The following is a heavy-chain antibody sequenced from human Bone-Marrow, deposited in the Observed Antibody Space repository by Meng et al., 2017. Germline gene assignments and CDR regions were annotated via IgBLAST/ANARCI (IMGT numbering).Heavy chain of an antibody. J-gene: IGHJ3*02. CDR3: ARAPTTVTTQRAFDI. CDR1: GGTFSSYA. V-gene: IGHV1-69*13. D-gene: IGHD4-17*01. Sequence: SVKVSCKASGGTFSSYAISWVRQAPGQGLEWMGGIIPIFGTANYAQKFQGRVTITADESTSTAYMELSSLRSEDTAVYYCARAPTTVTTQRAFDIWGQGTMVTVSS. CDR2: IIPIFGTA.